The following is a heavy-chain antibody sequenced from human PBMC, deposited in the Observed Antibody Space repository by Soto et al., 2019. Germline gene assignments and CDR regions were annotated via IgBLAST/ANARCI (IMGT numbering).Heavy chain of an antibody. J-gene: IGHJ4*02. Sequence: QVQLVQSVAEVKKPGSSVKVSCKASGGTFSSYAISWVRQAPGQGLEWMGGIIPIFGTANYAQKFQGRVTITADKSPRTAYMEVRSLRSEDTGVYLWAREVYDIEVTLLDYWGQGTLVTVSS. D-gene: IGHD3-9*01. V-gene: IGHV1-69*06. CDR1: GGTFSSYA. CDR2: IIPIFGTA. CDR3: AREVYDIEVTLLDY.